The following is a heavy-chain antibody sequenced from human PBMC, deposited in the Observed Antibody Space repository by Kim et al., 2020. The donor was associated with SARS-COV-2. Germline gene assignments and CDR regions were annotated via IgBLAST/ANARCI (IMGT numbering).Heavy chain of an antibody. CDR3: ASLDP. CDR1: GFTLSNNW. V-gene: IGHV3-7*03. CDR2: KNRNGSEK. Sequence: GGSLRLSCVVSGFTLSNNWMSWVRQAPGKGLEWVAFKNRNGSEKYYADSVKGRFTISRDNAKNSLYLEMNSLRAADTAIYYCASLDP. J-gene: IGHJ5*02.